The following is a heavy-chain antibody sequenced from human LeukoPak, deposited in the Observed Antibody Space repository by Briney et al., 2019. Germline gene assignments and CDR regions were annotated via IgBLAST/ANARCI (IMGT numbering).Heavy chain of an antibody. V-gene: IGHV4-31*03. CDR3: ARVAAGTRGRAFDI. CDR2: IYYSGST. J-gene: IGHJ3*02. CDR1: GGSISSGGYH. D-gene: IGHD6-13*01. Sequence: SQTLSLTCTVSGGSISSGGYHWSWIRQHPGKGLEWIRYIYYSGSTYYNPSLKSRVTISVDTSKNQFSLKLSSVTAADTAVYYCARVAAGTRGRAFDIWGQGTMVTVSS.